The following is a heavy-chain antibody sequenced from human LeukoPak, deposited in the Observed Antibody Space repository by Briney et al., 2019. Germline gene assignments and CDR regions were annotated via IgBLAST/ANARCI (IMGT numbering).Heavy chain of an antibody. V-gene: IGHV1-24*01. J-gene: IGHJ4*02. CDR1: GYTLTELS. Sequence: PKASVKVSCKVSGYTLTELSMHWVRQAPGKGLEWMGGFDPEDGETIYAQKFQGRVTMTEDTSTDTAYMELSSLRSEDTAVYYCATFSGSASLTGSLEGYYGGQGTLVTVSS. D-gene: IGHD3-9*01. CDR3: ATFSGSASLTGSLEGYY. CDR2: FDPEDGET.